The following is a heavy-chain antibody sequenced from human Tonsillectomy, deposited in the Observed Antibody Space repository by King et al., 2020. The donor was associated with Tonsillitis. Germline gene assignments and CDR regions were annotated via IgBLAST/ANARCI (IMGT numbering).Heavy chain of an antibody. CDR2: IIPISGTT. J-gene: IGHJ4*02. CDR3: ASTRTTTVFGVVLITISLDY. D-gene: IGHD3-3*01. Sequence: QLVQSGSEVKEPGSSVKVSCKASGDTFINYAFNWVRQAPGQGLEWMGGIIPISGTTNYAQNLQGRVTISADESSSTAYKDLSSLRSEDTAVYYCASTRTTTVFGVVLITISLDYWGQGTLVTVSS. CDR1: GDTFINYA. V-gene: IGHV1-69*01.